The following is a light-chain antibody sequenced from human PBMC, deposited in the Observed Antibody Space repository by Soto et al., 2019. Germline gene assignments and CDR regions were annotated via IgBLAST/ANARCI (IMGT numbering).Light chain of an antibody. Sequence: QSALTQPASVSGSPGQSITISCTGTSSDVGSYNLVSWYQQHPGKAPKLMIYEGSKRPSGVSNRFSGSKSGNTASLTISGQEAEDAADYYCCSYAGISAVVFGGGTKLTVL. CDR1: SSDVGSYNL. V-gene: IGLV2-23*01. J-gene: IGLJ2*01. CDR2: EGS. CDR3: CSYAGISAVV.